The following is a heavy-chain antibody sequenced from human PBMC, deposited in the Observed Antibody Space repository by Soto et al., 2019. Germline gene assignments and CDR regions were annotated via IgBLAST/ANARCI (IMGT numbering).Heavy chain of an antibody. V-gene: IGHV4-34*01. CDR2: INHSGSA. CDR3: ARVSDY. Sequence: QVLLQQWGAGRLKPSETLSLTCAVYGGSFIDYSWGWIRQSPGTGLEWIGEINHSGSANYNPSLKRRVTISVDTSKNQFSLKLYSMTAADAAVYYCARVSDYWSQGTLVTVSS. CDR1: GGSFIDYS. J-gene: IGHJ4*02.